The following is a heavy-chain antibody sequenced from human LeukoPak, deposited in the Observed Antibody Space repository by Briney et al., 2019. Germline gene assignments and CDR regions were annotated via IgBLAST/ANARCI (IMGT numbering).Heavy chain of an antibody. CDR3: ARYDVGWYYFDY. D-gene: IGHD6-19*01. CDR2: IFHSGST. J-gene: IGHJ4*02. Sequence: PSETLSLTCTVSGYSISSGYFWGWIRQPPGKGLEWIGSIFHSGSTYYNPSLKSRVTISVDTSKNQFSLKLSSVTAADTAVYYCARYDVGWYYFDYWGQGTLVTVSS. CDR1: GYSISSGYF. V-gene: IGHV4-38-2*02.